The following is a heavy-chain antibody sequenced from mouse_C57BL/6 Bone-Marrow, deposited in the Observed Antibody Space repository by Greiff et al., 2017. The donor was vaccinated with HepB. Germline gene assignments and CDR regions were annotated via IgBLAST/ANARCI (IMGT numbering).Heavy chain of an antibody. V-gene: IGHV3-6*01. J-gene: IGHJ2*01. D-gene: IGHD2-12*01. Sequence: EVQLQQSGPGLVKPSQSLSLTCSVTGYSITSGYYWNWIRQFPGNKLEWMGYISYDGSNNYNPSLKNRTAITRDTSKNQFFLKLNSVTTEDTATYYCARDYDEDWGQGTTLTVSS. CDR1: GYSITSGYY. CDR2: ISYDGSN. CDR3: ARDYDED.